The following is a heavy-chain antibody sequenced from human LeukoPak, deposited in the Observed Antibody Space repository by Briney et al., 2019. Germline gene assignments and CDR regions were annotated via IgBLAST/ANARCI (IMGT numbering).Heavy chain of an antibody. Sequence: ASVKVSCKASGYTVTGYYMHWGRQAAGQGLEWMGWMNPNSGGTNYAQKFQGRVTMTRDTSISTAYMELSRLRSDDTAVYYCARGFWSGYYTADYYYYMDVWGKGTTVTVSS. D-gene: IGHD3-3*01. V-gene: IGHV1-2*02. CDR1: GYTVTGYY. CDR3: ARGFWSGYYTADYYYYMDV. CDR2: MNPNSGGT. J-gene: IGHJ6*03.